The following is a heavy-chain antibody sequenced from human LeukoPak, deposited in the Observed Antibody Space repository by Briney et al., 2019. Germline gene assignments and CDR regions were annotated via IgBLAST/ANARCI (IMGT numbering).Heavy chain of an antibody. D-gene: IGHD2-15*01. Sequence: SETLSLTCTVSSGSISSSSYYWGWIRQPPGKGLKWIGSIYYSGSTYYNPSLKSRVTISVDTSKNLFSLKLSSVTAADTAVYYCARHHCSGGSCYWADAFDIWGQGTMVTVSS. J-gene: IGHJ3*02. V-gene: IGHV4-39*01. CDR3: ARHHCSGGSCYWADAFDI. CDR1: SGSISSSSYY. CDR2: IYYSGST.